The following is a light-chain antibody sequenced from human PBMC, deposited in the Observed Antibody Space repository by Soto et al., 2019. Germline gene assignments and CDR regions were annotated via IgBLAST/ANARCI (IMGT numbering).Light chain of an antibody. CDR2: TAS. J-gene: IGKJ5*01. CDR1: QTISSW. Sequence: IQLTPSTSRLSGSVRTALAITGLASQTISSWLAWHQPKPGKAPKLLIYTASTLKSGVPSSFSGSGSGTEFTLTISSLQPDDFATYYCQHSNSYSITFGQGTRLEIK. V-gene: IGKV1-5*03. CDR3: QHSNSYSIT.